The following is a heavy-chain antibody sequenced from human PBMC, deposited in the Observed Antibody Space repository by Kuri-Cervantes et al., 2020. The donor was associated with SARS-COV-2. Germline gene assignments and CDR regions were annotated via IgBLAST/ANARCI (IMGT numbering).Heavy chain of an antibody. CDR3: ARDRPWQGYFDL. CDR1: GGSISGHY. CDR2: VYYSGTI. V-gene: IGHV4-59*11. J-gene: IGHJ2*01. Sequence: ESLKISCTVSGGSISGHYWSWIRQPPGKGLEWIGYVYYSGTISYNPSPKSRVTISVDTSKNQFSLNLNSVTAADTAVYYCARDRPWQGYFDLWGRGTLVTVSS.